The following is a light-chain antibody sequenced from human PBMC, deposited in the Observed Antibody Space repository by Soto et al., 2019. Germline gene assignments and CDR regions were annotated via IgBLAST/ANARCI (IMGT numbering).Light chain of an antibody. CDR2: GVS. CDR3: QQYDNSVWT. J-gene: IGKJ1*01. Sequence: EIVLTQSPVTLSFSPLERATLSCIASESVSSTSLAWYQQKPGQAPRLLMYGVSSRATGIPDRFSGSGSGTDFTLTINRLEPEDFAVYFCQQYDNSVWTFGQGTKV. CDR1: ESVSSTS. V-gene: IGKV3-20*01.